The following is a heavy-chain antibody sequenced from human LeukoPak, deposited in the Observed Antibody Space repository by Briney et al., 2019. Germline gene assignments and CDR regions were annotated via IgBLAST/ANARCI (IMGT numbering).Heavy chain of an antibody. D-gene: IGHD2-8*01. CDR3: AKILMVGKWFDP. Sequence: GGSLRLSCAASGFTFSSYAMSWVRQARGKGLECVSAISGSGGSTYYADSVKGRFTISRDNSKNTLYLQMNSLRAEDTAVYYCAKILMVGKWFDPWGQGTLVTVSS. CDR2: ISGSGGST. V-gene: IGHV3-23*01. CDR1: GFTFSSYA. J-gene: IGHJ5*02.